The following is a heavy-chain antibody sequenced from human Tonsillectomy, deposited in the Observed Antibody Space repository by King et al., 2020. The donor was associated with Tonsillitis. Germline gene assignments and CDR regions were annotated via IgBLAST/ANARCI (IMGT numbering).Heavy chain of an antibody. CDR1: GFTFSSYW. J-gene: IGHJ3*02. CDR3: VRGSTPYCGRDCHFDALDI. V-gene: IGHV3-7*01. Sequence: EVQLVESGGGLVQPGGSLRLSCEASGFTFSSYWMTWVRQAPGKGLEWVANINKKGGQNYYVDSVKGRFTISRDNAKNSLYLQMNSLRAEDTAVYYCVRGSTPYCGRDCHFDALDIWGLGTMVTVSS. CDR2: INKKGGQN. D-gene: IGHD2-21*02.